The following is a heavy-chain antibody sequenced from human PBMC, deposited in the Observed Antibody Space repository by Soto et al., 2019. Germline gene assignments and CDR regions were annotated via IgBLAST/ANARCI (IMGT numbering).Heavy chain of an antibody. CDR2: MNPNSGNT. V-gene: IGHV1-8*01. D-gene: IGHD6-6*01. Sequence: GASVKVSCKASGYTFTSYDINWVRQATGQGLEWMGWMNPNSGNTGYAQKFQGRVTMTRNTSISTAYMELSSLRSEDTAAYYCAMSSSSYYYYYGMDVWGQGTTVTVSS. J-gene: IGHJ6*02. CDR3: AMSSSSYYYYYGMDV. CDR1: GYTFTSYD.